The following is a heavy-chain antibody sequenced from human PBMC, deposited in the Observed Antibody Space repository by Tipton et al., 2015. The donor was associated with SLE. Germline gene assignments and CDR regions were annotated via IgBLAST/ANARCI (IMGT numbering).Heavy chain of an antibody. Sequence: LSLTCAASGFSFSNYGMHWVRQAPGKGLEWVAVIWYDGSRKFYADSVKGRFTIARDNSKNTLHLQMNSLRAEDTAVYYCAKDQRQFYHYYGMDVWGPGTTVTVSS. CDR1: GFSFSNYG. CDR3: AKDQRQFYHYYGMDV. D-gene: IGHD3-16*02. V-gene: IGHV3-33*03. CDR2: IWYDGSRK. J-gene: IGHJ6*02.